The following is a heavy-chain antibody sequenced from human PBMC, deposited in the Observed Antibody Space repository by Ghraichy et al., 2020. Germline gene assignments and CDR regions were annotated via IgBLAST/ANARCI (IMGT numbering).Heavy chain of an antibody. CDR1: GFTFSTYA. D-gene: IGHD3-22*01. J-gene: IGHJ4*02. Sequence: GSLRLSCAASGFTFSTYAMNWVRQAPGKGLEWVSSISSTSSYIYYADSVKGRFTISRDNAKNSLYLQMNSLRAEDTAVYYCARGNGRYYDSSGFYLAYWGQGTLVTVSS. CDR2: ISSTSSYI. CDR3: ARGNGRYYDSSGFYLAY. V-gene: IGHV3-21*01.